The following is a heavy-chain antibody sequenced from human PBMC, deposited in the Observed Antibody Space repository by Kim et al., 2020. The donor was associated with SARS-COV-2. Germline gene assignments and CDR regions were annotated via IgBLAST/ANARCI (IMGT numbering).Heavy chain of an antibody. V-gene: IGHV3-66*04. CDR3: ARQIAVAGFDY. CDR1: GFTVNSNY. CDR2: IYSGGST. Sequence: GGSLRLSCAASGFTVNSNYMSWVRQAPGKGLEWVSVIYSGGSTYYEDSVKGRFTISRDNSNNTLYLQINSLSAEDTAVYYCARQIAVAGFDYWGQGTLVTVSS. J-gene: IGHJ4*02. D-gene: IGHD6-19*01.